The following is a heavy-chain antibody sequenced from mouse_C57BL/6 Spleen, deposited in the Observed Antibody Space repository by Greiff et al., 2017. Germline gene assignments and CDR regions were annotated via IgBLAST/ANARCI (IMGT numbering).Heavy chain of an antibody. J-gene: IGHJ3*01. CDR2: INPSSGYT. CDR1: GYTFTSYT. CDR3: AREGTELLLSFAD. D-gene: IGHD1-1*02. Sequence: QVQLQQSGAELARPGASVKMSCKASGYTFTSYTMHWVKQRPGQGLEWIGYINPSSGYTKYNQKFKAKATLTADKSSSTAYMQLSSLTSEDSAVYYCAREGTELLLSFADWGQGTLVTVSA. V-gene: IGHV1-4*01.